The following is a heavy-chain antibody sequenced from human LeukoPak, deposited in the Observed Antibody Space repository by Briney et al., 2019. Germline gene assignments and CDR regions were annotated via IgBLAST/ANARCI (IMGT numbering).Heavy chain of an antibody. CDR2: IRYDESRT. V-gene: IGHV3-30*02. CDR3: AKSVIPSSYQGTYYMDV. J-gene: IGHJ6*03. CDR1: GFTFSTYG. Sequence: PGGSLRLSCAASGFTFSTYGMHWVRQAPGEGREWVTFIRYDESRTFYADSVKGRFTISRDNSKSTLYLQMNSLRAEDTALYYSAKSVIPSSYQGTYYMDVWGKGTTVTVSS. D-gene: IGHD3-16*02.